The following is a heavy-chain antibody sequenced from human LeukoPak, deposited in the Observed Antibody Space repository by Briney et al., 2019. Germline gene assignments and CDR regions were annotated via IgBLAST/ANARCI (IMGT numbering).Heavy chain of an antibody. D-gene: IGHD2-15*01. V-gene: IGHV3-21*01. Sequence: RGSLRLSCAASGFTFSSYSMNWVRQAPGKGLEWVSSISSSSSYIYYADSVKGRFTISRDNAKNSLFLQMNSLRAEDTAVYYCTRVRCSGGTCYSSDYWGQGTLVTVSS. J-gene: IGHJ4*02. CDR1: GFTFSSYS. CDR2: ISSSSSYI. CDR3: TRVRCSGGTCYSSDY.